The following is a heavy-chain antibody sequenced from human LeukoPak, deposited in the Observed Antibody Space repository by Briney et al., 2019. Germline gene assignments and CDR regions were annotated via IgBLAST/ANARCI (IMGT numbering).Heavy chain of an antibody. CDR3: ASDTRSYHYYYMDV. D-gene: IGHD5-18*01. CDR1: GGSFSGYY. J-gene: IGHJ6*03. Sequence: SETLSLTCAVYGGSFSGYYWSWIRQPPGKGLEWIGEINHSGSTNYNPSLKSRVTISVDTSKNQFSLKLSSVTAADTAVYYCASDTRSYHYYYMDVWGKGTTVTVSS. CDR2: INHSGST. V-gene: IGHV4-34*01.